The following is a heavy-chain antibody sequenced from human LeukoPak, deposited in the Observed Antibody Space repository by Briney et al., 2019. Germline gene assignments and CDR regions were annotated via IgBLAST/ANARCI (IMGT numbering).Heavy chain of an antibody. CDR2: IYPGDSGT. Sequence: GESLKISCKGSGYSFTSYWIGWGRQMPGKGLELMGIIYPGDSGTRYSPSFQGQVTISADKSISTAYLQWSSLKASDTAMYYCARRSIVGAYYFDYWGQGTLVTVSS. D-gene: IGHD1-26*01. V-gene: IGHV5-51*01. J-gene: IGHJ4*02. CDR3: ARRSIVGAYYFDY. CDR1: GYSFTSYW.